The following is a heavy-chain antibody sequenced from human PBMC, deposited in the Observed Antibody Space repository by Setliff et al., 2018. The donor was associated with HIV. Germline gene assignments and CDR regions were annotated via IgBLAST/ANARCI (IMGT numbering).Heavy chain of an antibody. V-gene: IGHV3-7*03. Sequence: PGGSLRLSCAASGFTFSSYWMSWVRQAPGKGLEWVANIKQDGSEKYYVDSVKGRFTISRDNAKNSLYLQMNSLRAEDTAVYYCVSSSPGGTPIVDYWGQGTLVTVSS. D-gene: IGHD6-6*01. CDR3: VSSSPGGTPIVDY. J-gene: IGHJ4*02. CDR2: IKQDGSEK. CDR1: GFTFSSYW.